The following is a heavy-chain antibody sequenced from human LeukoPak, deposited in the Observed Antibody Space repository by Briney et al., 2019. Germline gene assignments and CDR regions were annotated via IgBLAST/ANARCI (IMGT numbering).Heavy chain of an antibody. J-gene: IGHJ5*02. CDR1: GGSFSGYY. V-gene: IGHV4-34*01. D-gene: IGHD6-13*01. Sequence: SETLSLTCAVYGGSFSGYYWSWIRQPPGKGLEWIGEINHSGSTNYNPSLKSRVTISVDTSKNQFSLKLSPVTAADTAVYYCARGIPDSSSWAPGFDPWGQGTLVTVSS. CDR3: ARGIPDSSSWAPGFDP. CDR2: INHSGST.